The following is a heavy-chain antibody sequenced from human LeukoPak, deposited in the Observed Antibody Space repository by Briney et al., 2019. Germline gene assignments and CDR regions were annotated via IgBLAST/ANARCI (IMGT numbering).Heavy chain of an antibody. V-gene: IGHV1-8*01. Sequence: ASVKVSCKASGYTFTSYDINWVRRATGQGLEWMGWMNPNSGNTGYAQKFQGRVTMTRNTSISTAYMELSSLRSEDTAVYYCASSPSGSYYQFDYWGQGTLVTVSS. CDR3: ASSPSGSYYQFDY. CDR1: GYTFTSYD. CDR2: MNPNSGNT. D-gene: IGHD1-26*01. J-gene: IGHJ4*02.